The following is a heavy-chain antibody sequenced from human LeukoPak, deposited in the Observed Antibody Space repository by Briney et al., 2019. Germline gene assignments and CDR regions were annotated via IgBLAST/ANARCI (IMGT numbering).Heavy chain of an antibody. J-gene: IGHJ4*02. Sequence: GGSLRLSCAASGFTFDDYGMSWVRQAPGKGLEWLSGINWNGGSTGYADSVKGRFTISRDNAKNSLYLQMNSLRAEDTALYYCARVLGYCSGGSCYSNYFDYWGQGTLVTVSS. D-gene: IGHD2-15*01. CDR3: ARVLGYCSGGSCYSNYFDY. CDR1: GFTFDDYG. CDR2: INWNGGST. V-gene: IGHV3-20*04.